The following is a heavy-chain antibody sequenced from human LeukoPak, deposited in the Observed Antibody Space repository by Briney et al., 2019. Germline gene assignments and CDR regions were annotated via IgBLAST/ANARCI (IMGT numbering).Heavy chain of an antibody. CDR3: ARGDGFSRQNYFDY. Sequence: SETLSLTCAVSGGSISSGGYSWSWLRQPPGKGLEWIGYIYHSGSTYYNPSLKSRVTISVDRSKNQFSLKLSSVTAADTAVYYCARGDGFSRQNYFDYWGQGTLVTVSS. V-gene: IGHV4-30-2*01. CDR2: IYHSGST. CDR1: GGSISSGGYS. D-gene: IGHD3/OR15-3a*01. J-gene: IGHJ4*02.